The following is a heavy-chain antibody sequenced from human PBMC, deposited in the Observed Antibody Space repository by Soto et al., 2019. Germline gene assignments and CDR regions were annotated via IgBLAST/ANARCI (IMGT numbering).Heavy chain of an antibody. CDR1: GYTFTNYA. V-gene: IGHV1-3*01. D-gene: IGHD6-19*01. J-gene: IGHJ5*02. Sequence: QVQLVQSGAEVKKPGASVKVSCKASGYTFTNYAIHWVRQAPGQALEWMGWIYAGNGDTKYSQKFQGRVTITRDTSATTAYMELSSLRSEDTAVYYCARVRAVAGSVVVSWCDPWGQGTAVTVSS. CDR2: IYAGNGDT. CDR3: ARVRAVAGSVVVSWCDP.